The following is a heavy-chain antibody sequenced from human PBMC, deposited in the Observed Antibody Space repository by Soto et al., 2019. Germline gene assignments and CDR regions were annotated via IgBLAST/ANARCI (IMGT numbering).Heavy chain of an antibody. V-gene: IGHV4-39*01. J-gene: IGHJ5*02. Sequence: QLQLQESGPGLVKPSETLSLTCTVSGGSISSSSYYWGWIRQPPGKGLEWIGSIYYSGSTYYNPSLKSRVTISVDTSKNQFSLKLSSVTAADTAVYYCARHLGGDYGNWFDPWGQGTLVTVSS. CDR3: ARHLGGDYGNWFDP. CDR2: IYYSGST. CDR1: GGSISSSSYY. D-gene: IGHD4-17*01.